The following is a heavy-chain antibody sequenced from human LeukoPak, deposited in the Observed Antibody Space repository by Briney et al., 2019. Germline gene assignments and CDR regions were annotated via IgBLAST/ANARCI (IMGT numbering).Heavy chain of an antibody. V-gene: IGHV1-69*04. CDR1: GGTFSSYA. J-gene: IGHJ6*02. Sequence: SVKVSCKAPGGTFSSYAISWVRQAPGQGLEWMGRIIPIFGIANSAQKFQGRVTITADKSTSTAYMELSSLRSEDTAVYYCARGRYCSSTSCYRDYYYGMDVWGQGTMVTVSS. D-gene: IGHD2-2*02. CDR2: IIPIFGIA. CDR3: ARGRYCSSTSCYRDYYYGMDV.